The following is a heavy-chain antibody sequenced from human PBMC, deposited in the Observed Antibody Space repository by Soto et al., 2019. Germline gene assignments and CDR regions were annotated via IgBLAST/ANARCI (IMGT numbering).Heavy chain of an antibody. D-gene: IGHD1-26*01. J-gene: IGHJ6*02. CDR1: GFSFSRYG. V-gene: IGHV3-30*03. CDR3: VRDSISGSYCFYYYGMDV. Sequence: QVQLVESGGGVVQPGRSLRLSCAASGFSFSRYGMHWVRQAPGKGLEWVAVISYDGSKKYDADSVKGRFTISRDNSKNTXXLPRNSLSPEDTAVYYCVRDSISGSYCFYYYGMDVWGLGTTVTVSS. CDR2: ISYDGSKK.